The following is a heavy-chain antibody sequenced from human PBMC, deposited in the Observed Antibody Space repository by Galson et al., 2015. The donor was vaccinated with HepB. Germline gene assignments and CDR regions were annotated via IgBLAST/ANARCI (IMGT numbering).Heavy chain of an antibody. CDR3: ATATPRGWYLVDAFDF. D-gene: IGHD6-19*01. J-gene: IGHJ3*01. CDR2: FDREDGET. CDR1: GYNITELS. V-gene: IGHV1-24*01. Sequence: SVKVSCKVSGYNITELSMHWVRQAPGKGLEWMGGFDREDGETIYTQKFQGRVTMTEDTSTDTAYMELNSLRSEDTAVYYCATATPRGWYLVDAFDFWGQGTMVTVSS.